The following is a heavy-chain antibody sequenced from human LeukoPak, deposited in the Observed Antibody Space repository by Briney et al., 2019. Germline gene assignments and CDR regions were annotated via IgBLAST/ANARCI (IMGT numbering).Heavy chain of an antibody. Sequence: GGSLRLSCVASGFIFSTSWMHWVRHAPGKGLVWVSHINTDGSDTDYADSAKGRFTISRDNAKNSLYLQMNSLRAEDTAVYYCARAPTGALGYFYYYYMDVWGKGTTVTVSS. J-gene: IGHJ6*03. CDR1: GFIFSTSW. D-gene: IGHD6-13*01. CDR2: INTDGSDT. CDR3: ARAPTGALGYFYYYYMDV. V-gene: IGHV3-74*01.